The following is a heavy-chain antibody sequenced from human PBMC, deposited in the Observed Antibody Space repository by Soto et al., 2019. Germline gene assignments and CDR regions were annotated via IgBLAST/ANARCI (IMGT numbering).Heavy chain of an antibody. CDR2: ISVNNANT. J-gene: IGHJ2*01. Sequence: QVQLVQSGADVKKPGDSVKVYCKASDYTFTSYGITWVRQAPGQALARMGWISVNNANTNYAQKLQGRVTMTTDTATNTAYMELWTLRSDDTAAYYCARPFSYGSYWDLDLWGRGTLVTVSS. CDR3: ARPFSYGSYWDLDL. D-gene: IGHD5-18*01. CDR1: DYTFTSYG. V-gene: IGHV1-18*01.